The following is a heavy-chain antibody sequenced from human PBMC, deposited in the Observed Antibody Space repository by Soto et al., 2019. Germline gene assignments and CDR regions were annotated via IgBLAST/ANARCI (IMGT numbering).Heavy chain of an antibody. CDR3: ARDHVDTAMVFDY. CDR2: IIPIFGTA. Sequence: ASVKVSCKASGGTFSSYAISWVRQAPGQGLEWMGGIIPIFGTANYAQKFQGRVTITADESTSTANMELSSLRSEDTAVYYCARDHVDTAMVFDYWGQGTLVTVSS. D-gene: IGHD5-18*01. V-gene: IGHV1-69*13. J-gene: IGHJ4*02. CDR1: GGTFSSYA.